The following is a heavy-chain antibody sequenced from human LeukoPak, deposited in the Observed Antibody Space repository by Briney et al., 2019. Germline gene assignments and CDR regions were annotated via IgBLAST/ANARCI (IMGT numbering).Heavy chain of an antibody. D-gene: IGHD3-9*01. J-gene: IGHJ4*02. CDR3: ARSPTPYYDILTGYYVPYYFDY. CDR1: GGSISSTNW. V-gene: IGHV4-4*02. CDR2: IYHSGST. Sequence: SETLSLTCAVSGGSISSTNWWSWVRQPPGKGLEWIGEIYHSGSTTYNPSLKSRVTMSVDTSKNQFSLKLSSVTAADTAVYYCARSPTPYYDILTGYYVPYYFDYWGQGTLVTVSS.